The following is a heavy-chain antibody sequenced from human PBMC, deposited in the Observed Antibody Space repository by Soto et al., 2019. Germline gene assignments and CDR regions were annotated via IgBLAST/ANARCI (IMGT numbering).Heavy chain of an antibody. D-gene: IGHD6-6*01. CDR2: ISSSSSTI. CDR3: ARDVTVYGIAARPRRFYP. J-gene: IGHJ5*02. V-gene: IGHV3-48*02. Sequence: EVQLVESGGGLVQPGGSLRLSCAASGFTFSSYSMNWVRQAPGKGLEWVSYISSSSSTIYYADSVKGRFTISRDNAKNSLYLQMNSLSDEDTAVYYCARDVTVYGIAARPRRFYPWGQGTLVTVSS. CDR1: GFTFSSYS.